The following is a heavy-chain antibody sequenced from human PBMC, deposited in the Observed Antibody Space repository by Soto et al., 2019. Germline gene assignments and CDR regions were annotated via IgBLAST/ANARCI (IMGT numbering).Heavy chain of an antibody. CDR3: ARAIPRLVPAAPFDY. J-gene: IGHJ4*02. D-gene: IGHD2-2*01. CDR2: INPSGGST. Sequence: QVQLVQSGAEVKKPGASVKVSCKASGYTFTSYYMHWVRQAPGQGLEWMGIINPSGGSTSYAQKFQGRVTMTRDTSTSTVYMELSSLRSEDTAVYYCARAIPRLVPAAPFDYWGQGTLVTVSS. CDR1: GYTFTSYY. V-gene: IGHV1-46*03.